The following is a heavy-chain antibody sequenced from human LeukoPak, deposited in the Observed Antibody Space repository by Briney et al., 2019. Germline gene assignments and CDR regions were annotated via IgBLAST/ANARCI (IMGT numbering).Heavy chain of an antibody. D-gene: IGHD3-22*01. CDR3: ARTNYYDNSGYPDY. CDR2: IYYRGST. J-gene: IGHJ4*02. Sequence: SETLSLTCTVSGGSISSGTHYWGWIRQPPGKGLEWIGNIYYRGSTYYNPSLKSRVTISVDTSKNQFSLKLSSVTAADTAVYYCARTNYYDNSGYPDYWGQGTLVTVSS. CDR1: GGSISSGTHY. V-gene: IGHV4-39*07.